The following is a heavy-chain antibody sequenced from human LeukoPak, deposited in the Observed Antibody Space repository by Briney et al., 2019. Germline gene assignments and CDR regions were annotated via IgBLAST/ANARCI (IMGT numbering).Heavy chain of an antibody. CDR3: ARGAGSGSYQPSFDY. D-gene: IGHD3-10*01. V-gene: IGHV4-30-2*01. Sequence: SQTLSLTYAVSGGSISSGGYSWSWIRQPPGKGLEWIGYIYHSGSTYYNPSLKSRVTISVGRSKNQFSLKLSSVTAADTAVYYCARGAGSGSYQPSFDYWGQGTLVTVSS. CDR1: GGSISSGGYS. CDR2: IYHSGST. J-gene: IGHJ4*02.